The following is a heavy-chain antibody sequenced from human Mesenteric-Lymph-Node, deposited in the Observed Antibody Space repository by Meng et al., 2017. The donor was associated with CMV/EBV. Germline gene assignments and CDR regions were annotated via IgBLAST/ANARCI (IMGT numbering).Heavy chain of an antibody. J-gene: IGHJ4*02. CDR1: GYTFTSYY. Sequence: VSCKASGYTFTSYYMHWVRQAPGQGLERMGIINPSGGSTSYAQKFQGRVTMTRDTSTSTVYMELSSLRSEDTAVYYCARDIGGNADYWGQGTLVTVSS. CDR3: ARDIGGNADY. CDR2: INPSGGST. D-gene: IGHD4-23*01. V-gene: IGHV1-46*01.